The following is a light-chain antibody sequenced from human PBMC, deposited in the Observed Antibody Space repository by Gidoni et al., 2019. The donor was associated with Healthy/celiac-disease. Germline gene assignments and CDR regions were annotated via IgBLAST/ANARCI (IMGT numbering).Light chain of an antibody. Sequence: SSELTQDPAVSVALGQTVRITFQGDSLRSYYASWYQQKPGQAPGLVIYGKNNRPSGIPDRFSGSSSGNTASLTITWAQAEDEAEYYCNLRDSSGNHLDVFGTGTKVNVL. J-gene: IGLJ1*01. CDR1: SLRSYY. V-gene: IGLV3-19*01. CDR2: GKN. CDR3: NLRDSSGNHLDV.